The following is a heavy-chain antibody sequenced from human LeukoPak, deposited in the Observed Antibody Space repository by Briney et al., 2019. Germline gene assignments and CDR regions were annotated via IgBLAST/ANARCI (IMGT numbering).Heavy chain of an antibody. CDR1: GFTFSSYG. J-gene: IGHJ5*02. CDR3: AQHNSGIGFDP. CDR2: IWYDGSNK. Sequence: PGGSLRLSCAASGFTFSSYGMHWVRQAPGKGLEWVAVIWYDGSNKYYADSVKGRFTISRDNSKNTLYLQMNSLRAEDTAVYYCAQHNSGIGFDPWGQGTLVTVSS. D-gene: IGHD6-19*01. V-gene: IGHV3-33*06.